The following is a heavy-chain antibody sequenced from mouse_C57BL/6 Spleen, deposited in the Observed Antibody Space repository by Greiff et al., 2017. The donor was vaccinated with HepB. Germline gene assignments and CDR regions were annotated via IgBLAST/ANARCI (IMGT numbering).Heavy chain of an antibody. CDR3: ASHSSGYVSFDY. J-gene: IGHJ2*01. CDR2: IYPGDGDT. CDR1: GYAFSSSW. Sequence: QVQLQQSGPELVKPGASVKISCKASGYAFSSSWMNWVKQRPGKGLEWIGRIYPGDGDTNYNGKFKGKATLTADKSSSTAYMQLSSLTSEDSAVYFCASHSSGYVSFDYWGQGTTLTVSS. D-gene: IGHD3-2*02. V-gene: IGHV1-82*01.